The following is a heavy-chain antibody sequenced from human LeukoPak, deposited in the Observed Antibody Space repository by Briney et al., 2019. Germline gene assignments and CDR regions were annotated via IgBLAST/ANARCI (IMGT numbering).Heavy chain of an antibody. D-gene: IGHD2-2*02. V-gene: IGHV4-39*01. Sequence: PGGSLRLSCAASGFTFSSYAMSWVRQAPGKGLEWIGSIYYSGSTYYNPSLKSRVTISVDTSKNQFSLKLSSVTAADTAVYYCARRDTPWYFDLWGRGTLVTVSS. CDR3: ARRDTPWYFDL. CDR1: GFTFSSYA. J-gene: IGHJ2*01. CDR2: IYYSGST.